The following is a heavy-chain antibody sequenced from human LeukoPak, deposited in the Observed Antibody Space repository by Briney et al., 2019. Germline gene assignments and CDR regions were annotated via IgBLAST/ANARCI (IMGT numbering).Heavy chain of an antibody. Sequence: GGSLRLSCAASGFTFSSYSMNWVRQAPGKGLEWVSSISSSSSYIYYADSVKGRFTISRDNAKNSLYLQMNSLRAEDTAVYYCARDRGYSSGRSYFNYWGQGTLVTVSS. J-gene: IGHJ4*02. D-gene: IGHD6-19*01. CDR2: ISSSSSYI. CDR3: ARDRGYSSGRSYFNY. V-gene: IGHV3-21*01. CDR1: GFTFSSYS.